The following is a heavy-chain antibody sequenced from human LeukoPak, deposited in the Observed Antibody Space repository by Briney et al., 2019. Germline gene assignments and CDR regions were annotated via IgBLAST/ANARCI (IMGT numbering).Heavy chain of an antibody. V-gene: IGHV4-4*07. CDR2: IDTSGST. Sequence: SETLSLTCTVSGVSISSYYWSWIRQPAGKGLEWIGRIDTSGSTNYNPSLKSRVAMSVDKSKNQFSLRLSSVTAADTAVYYCARDDRYCSSTSCYGLGYWGQGTLVTVSS. J-gene: IGHJ4*02. CDR1: GVSISSYY. CDR3: ARDDRYCSSTSCYGLGY. D-gene: IGHD2-2*01.